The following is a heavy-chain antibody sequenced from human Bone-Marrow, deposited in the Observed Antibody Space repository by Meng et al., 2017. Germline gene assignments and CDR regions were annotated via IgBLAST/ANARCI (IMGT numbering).Heavy chain of an antibody. V-gene: IGHV3-15*01. Sequence: GGSLRLSCAASGFYFNNAWMSWVRQAPGKGLEWVGRIKSNTDGGTAEYPAPVTGRFTISRDDSKSTLYLQMSGLRINDTGVYYCTWDDKAVYDYWGQGTLVTVSS. D-gene: IGHD1-26*01. J-gene: IGHJ4*02. CDR2: IKSNTDGGTA. CDR1: GFYFNNAW. CDR3: TWDDKAVYDY.